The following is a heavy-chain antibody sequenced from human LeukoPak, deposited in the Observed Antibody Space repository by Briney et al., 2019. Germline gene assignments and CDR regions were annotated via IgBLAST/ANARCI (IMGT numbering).Heavy chain of an antibody. J-gene: IGHJ4*02. D-gene: IGHD1-14*01. Sequence: SETLSLTCTVSGGSISSGSYYWGWIRQPPGKGLEWIGSIYYSGSTYYKPSLKSRVTISLDTSKNQFSLKLSSVTAADTAVYYCARDTGVRPRVAHFDYWGQGTLVTVSS. CDR2: IYYSGST. CDR1: GGSISSGSYY. CDR3: ARDTGVRPRVAHFDY. V-gene: IGHV4-39*07.